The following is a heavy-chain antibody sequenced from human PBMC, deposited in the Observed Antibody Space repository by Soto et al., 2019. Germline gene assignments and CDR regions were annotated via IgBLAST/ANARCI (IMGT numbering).Heavy chain of an antibody. Sequence: QVQLVESGGGVVQPGRSLRLSCAASGFTFSSYGMHWVRQAPGKGLEWVAVIWYDGSNKYYADSVKGRFTISRDNSKNTLYLQMNSLRAEDTAVYYCARDLLFNDSSGYYYAPWGQGTLVTVSS. J-gene: IGHJ5*02. CDR1: GFTFSSYG. V-gene: IGHV3-33*01. D-gene: IGHD3-22*01. CDR3: ARDLLFNDSSGYYYAP. CDR2: IWYDGSNK.